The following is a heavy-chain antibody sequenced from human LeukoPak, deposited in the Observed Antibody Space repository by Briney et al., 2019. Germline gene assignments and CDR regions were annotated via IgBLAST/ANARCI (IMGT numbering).Heavy chain of an antibody. Sequence: GGSLRLSCAAPGFTFSTYGMHWVRQAPGKRLEWVAVTWYDGSYKYYGDSVKGRFTISRDNSKNTLYLQMASLRVEDTAVYYCARQFDGSHPNAFDIWGQGTMVTVS. CDR1: GFTFSTYG. V-gene: IGHV3-33*01. CDR2: TWYDGSYK. CDR3: ARQFDGSHPNAFDI. J-gene: IGHJ3*02. D-gene: IGHD1-26*01.